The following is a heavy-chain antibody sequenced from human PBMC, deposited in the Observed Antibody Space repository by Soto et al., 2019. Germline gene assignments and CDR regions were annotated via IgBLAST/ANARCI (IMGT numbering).Heavy chain of an antibody. CDR1: GFTFSDYY. CDR2: ISSSSSYT. CDR3: TIVRVADSALDH. V-gene: IGHV3-11*06. J-gene: IGHJ4*02. D-gene: IGHD3-10*02. Sequence: GGSLRLSCAASGFTFSDYYMSWIRQAPGKGLEWVSYISSSSSYTNYADSVKGRFTISRDNSKNTLFLHMSNLRAEDTAMYYCTIVRVADSALDHWGQGT.